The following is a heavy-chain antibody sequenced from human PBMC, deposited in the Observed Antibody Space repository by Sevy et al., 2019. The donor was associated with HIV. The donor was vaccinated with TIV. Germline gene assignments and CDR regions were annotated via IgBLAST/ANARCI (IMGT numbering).Heavy chain of an antibody. V-gene: IGHV3-53*01. J-gene: IGHJ6*02. CDR2: IYSGGST. Sequence: GGSLRLSCAASGFTVSSNYMSWVRQAPGKGLEWVSVIYSGGSTYYADSVKGRFTISRDNSKNTLYVQMNSLRAEDTAVYYCARVNCSGGSCYYYYGMDVWGQGTTVTVSS. CDR1: GFTVSSNY. D-gene: IGHD2-15*01. CDR3: ARVNCSGGSCYYYYGMDV.